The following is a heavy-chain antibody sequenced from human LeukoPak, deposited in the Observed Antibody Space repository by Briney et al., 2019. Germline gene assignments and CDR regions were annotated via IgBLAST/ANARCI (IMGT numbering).Heavy chain of an antibody. CDR3: AKDAVRGRFDP. Sequence: GGSLRLSCVASGFTFRSSVMSWVRQAPGKRQEWVSAITGDGGGTNHADSVKGRFTISRDNSKNTLYLQMDSLRAEDTAVYYCAKDAVRGRFDPWGQGTMVTVSS. CDR1: GFTFRSSV. V-gene: IGHV3-23*01. J-gene: IGHJ5*02. CDR2: ITGDGGGT. D-gene: IGHD3-10*01.